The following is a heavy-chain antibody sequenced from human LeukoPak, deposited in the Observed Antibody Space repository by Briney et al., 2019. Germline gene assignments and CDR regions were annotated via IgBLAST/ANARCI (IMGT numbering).Heavy chain of an antibody. J-gene: IGHJ5*02. Sequence: ASVKVSCKASGYTFTSYAMHWVRQAPGQRLEWMGWINAGNDNTKYSQKFQGRVTITRDTSASTAYMELSSLRSEDTAVYYCARDLGSVSIAVAGNWFDPWGQGTLVTVSS. CDR2: INAGNDNT. D-gene: IGHD6-19*01. CDR3: ARDLGSVSIAVAGNWFDP. V-gene: IGHV1-3*01. CDR1: GYTFTSYA.